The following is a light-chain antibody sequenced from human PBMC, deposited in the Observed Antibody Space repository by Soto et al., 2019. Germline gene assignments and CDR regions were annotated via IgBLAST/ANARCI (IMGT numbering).Light chain of an antibody. Sequence: EIVLTQSPGTLSLSPGERATLSCRASQSVFSSYLAWYQKKPGQAPRLLIYGASSRATGIPVRFSGSGSGTDFTLTISSLEPEDFAVYYCQQYGSSPWTFGQGTKVEIK. V-gene: IGKV3-20*01. J-gene: IGKJ1*01. CDR1: QSVFSSY. CDR3: QQYGSSPWT. CDR2: GAS.